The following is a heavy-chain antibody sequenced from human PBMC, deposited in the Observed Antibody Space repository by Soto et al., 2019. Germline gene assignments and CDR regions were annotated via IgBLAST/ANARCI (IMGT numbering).Heavy chain of an antibody. Sequence: EVQLLESGGGLVQPGESLRLSCAASGFSFSSHAMSWVRQAPGKGLEWVSGINDNGGNIYYADSVKGRFTISRDNSKNSPDMKTNSLRGEETAVYYCAKDAWSYYPSWLEDWGQGTLVTVSS. J-gene: IGHJ4*02. CDR2: INDNGGNI. CDR1: GFSFSSHA. CDR3: AKDAWSYYPSWLED. V-gene: IGHV3-23*01. D-gene: IGHD6-13*01.